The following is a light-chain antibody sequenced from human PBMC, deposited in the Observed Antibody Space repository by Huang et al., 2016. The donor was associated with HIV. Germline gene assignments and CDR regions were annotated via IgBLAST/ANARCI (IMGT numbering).Light chain of an antibody. CDR2: DTS. CDR1: RSVGRN. Sequence: EIVMTQSPATLPVSPGGRVTLSCRASRSVGRNLAWYQQRPGQAPRRRIYDTSTRAIGIQVRFSCSGSGAELTLTISTLQSEDFAVYYCQQYNNWPPWTFGQGTKVEIK. CDR3: QQYNNWPPWT. J-gene: IGKJ1*01. V-gene: IGKV3-15*01.